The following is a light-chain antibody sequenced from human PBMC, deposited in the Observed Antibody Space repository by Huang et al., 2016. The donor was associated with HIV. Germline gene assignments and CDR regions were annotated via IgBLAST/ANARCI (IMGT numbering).Light chain of an antibody. CDR1: QRVSTDY. CDR3: QQYGNSPLT. V-gene: IGKV3-20*01. CDR2: GAT. Sequence: ETVLTQSPGILSLSPGERATLSCRASQRVSTDYLAWYQQKPGQAPRLLIHGATVRATGIPDRFSGSGSGTDFTLTISRLEPEDFALYYCQQYGNSPLTFGGGTEVEIK. J-gene: IGKJ4*01.